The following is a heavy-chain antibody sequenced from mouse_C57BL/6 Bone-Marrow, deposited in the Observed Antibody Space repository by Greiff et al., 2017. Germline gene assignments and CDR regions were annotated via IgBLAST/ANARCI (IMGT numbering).Heavy chain of an antibody. CDR2: IYPGSGST. CDR3: DIYYGNYGWYFDV. CDR1: GYTFTSYW. Sequence: QVQLQQPGAELVKPGASVKMSCKASGYTFTSYWITWLKQRPGQGLEWIGDIYPGSGSTNYNEKFTSKATLTVDTSSSTAYMQLSSLTSEDSAVYYCDIYYGNYGWYFDVWGTGTTVTVSS. D-gene: IGHD2-1*01. V-gene: IGHV1-55*01. J-gene: IGHJ1*03.